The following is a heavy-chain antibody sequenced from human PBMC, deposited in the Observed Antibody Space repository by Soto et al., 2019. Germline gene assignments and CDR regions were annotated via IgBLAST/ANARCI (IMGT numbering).Heavy chain of an antibody. D-gene: IGHD1-26*01. CDR2: ISYDGSNK. J-gene: IGHJ4*02. CDR3: AKARGKVGATTLFDY. CDR1: GFTFSSYG. V-gene: IGHV3-30*18. Sequence: QVQLVESGGGVVQPGRSLRLSCAASGFTFSSYGMHWVRQAPGKGLEWVAVISYDGSNKYYADSVKGRFTISRDNSKNTLYLQMNSLRAEDTAVYYCAKARGKVGATTLFDYWGQGTLVTVSS.